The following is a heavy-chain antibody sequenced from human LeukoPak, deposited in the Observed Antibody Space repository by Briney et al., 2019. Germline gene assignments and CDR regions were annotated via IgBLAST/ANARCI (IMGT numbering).Heavy chain of an antibody. Sequence: ASVKVSCKASGYTFTRYAMNWVRQAPGQGLEWVGWINIKTGNPTYAQAFTGRFVFSLDTSVTTAYLQISSLKAEDTAVYYCARGVLRYFDWLSNILYYFDYWGQGTLVTVSS. CDR2: INIKTGNP. J-gene: IGHJ4*02. CDR1: GYTFTRYA. D-gene: IGHD3-9*01. V-gene: IGHV7-4-1*02. CDR3: ARGVLRYFDWLSNILYYFDY.